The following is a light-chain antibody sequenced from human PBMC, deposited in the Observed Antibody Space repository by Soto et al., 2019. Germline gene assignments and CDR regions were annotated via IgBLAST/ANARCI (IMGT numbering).Light chain of an antibody. J-gene: IGKJ2*01. CDR1: QSVSSNY. V-gene: IGKV3-20*01. CDR3: QHYGSSPPVT. Sequence: EIVLTQSPGTLSLSPGERATLSCRASQSVSSNYLAWYQQKPGLAPRLLIYGASSRATGIPDRFSGSGSGTDFTLTIIRLKPEDFAVYYCQHYGSSPPVTFGQGTKLEIK. CDR2: GAS.